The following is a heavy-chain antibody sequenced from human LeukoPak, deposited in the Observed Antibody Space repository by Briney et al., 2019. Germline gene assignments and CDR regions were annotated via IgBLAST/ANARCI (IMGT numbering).Heavy chain of an antibody. J-gene: IGHJ6*02. D-gene: IGHD4-17*01. Sequence: PGGSLRLSCAASGFTVSSNYMNWVRQAPGKGLEWVSVIYSGGSTYYADSVKGRVTISRDNSKNTLYLQMNSLRAEDTAVYYCARDSYGDYGYYYGMDVWGQGTTVTVSS. V-gene: IGHV3-66*01. CDR3: ARDSYGDYGYYYGMDV. CDR1: GFTVSSNY. CDR2: IYSGGST.